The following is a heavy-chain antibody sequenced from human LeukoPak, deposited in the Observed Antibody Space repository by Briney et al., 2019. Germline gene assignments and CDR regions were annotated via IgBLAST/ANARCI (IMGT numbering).Heavy chain of an antibody. CDR3: ARLSCGGDCYQPDYYYYYMDV. CDR1: GGSISSSSYY. CDR2: IYYSGST. J-gene: IGHJ6*03. Sequence: PSETLSLTFTVSGGSISSSSYYWGWIRQPPGKGLEWIGSIYYSGSTHYNPSLKSRVTISVDTSKNQFSLKLSSVTAADTAVYYCARLSCGGDCYQPDYYYYYMDVWGKGTTVTVSS. D-gene: IGHD2-21*01. V-gene: IGHV4-39*01.